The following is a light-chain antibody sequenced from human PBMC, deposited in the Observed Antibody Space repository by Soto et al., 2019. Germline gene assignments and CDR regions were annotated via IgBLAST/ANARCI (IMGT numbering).Light chain of an antibody. CDR1: QSISSW. V-gene: IGKV1-5*03. CDR2: EAS. CDR3: QQYNSYECT. J-gene: IGKJ1*01. Sequence: DIQMTQSPSTLSASVGDRVTITCRASQSISSWLAWYQQKPGKAPKLLIYEASSVESGVPSRFSGRGSGTEATLTISSPQTDDIAAYYCQQYNSYECTFGQGTKVEIK.